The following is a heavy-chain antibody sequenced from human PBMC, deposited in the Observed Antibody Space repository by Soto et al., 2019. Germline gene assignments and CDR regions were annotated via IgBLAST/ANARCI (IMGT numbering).Heavy chain of an antibody. CDR1: GDSFTSYG. V-gene: IGHV1-18*01. CDR2: ISAYNGNT. Sequence: GASVKVSCEACGDSFTSYGISWVRQAPGQGLEWMGWISAYNGNTNYAQKLQGRVTMTTDTSTSTAYMELRSLRSDDTAVYYCASFDCSTTGCHRSFFYYYGLDVWGQGITVTVSS. CDR3: ASFDCSTTGCHRSFFYYYGLDV. J-gene: IGHJ6*02. D-gene: IGHD2-2*01.